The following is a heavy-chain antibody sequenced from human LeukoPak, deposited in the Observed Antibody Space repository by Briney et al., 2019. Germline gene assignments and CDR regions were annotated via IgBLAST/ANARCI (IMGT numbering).Heavy chain of an antibody. CDR2: IKQDGSAK. D-gene: IGHD3-10*01. CDR3: ARSARYYYGSGSYYRGPSNWFDP. Sequence: PGGSLRLSCAASGFTFSSYWMSWVRQAPGKGLEWVANIKQDGSAKYYVDSVKGRFTISRDNAKNSLYLQMNSLRAEDTAVYYCARSARYYYGSGSYYRGPSNWFDPWGQGTLVTVSS. CDR1: GFTFSSYW. V-gene: IGHV3-7*01. J-gene: IGHJ5*02.